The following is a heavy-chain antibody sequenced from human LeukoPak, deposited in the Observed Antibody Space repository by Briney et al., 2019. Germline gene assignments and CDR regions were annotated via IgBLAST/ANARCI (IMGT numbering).Heavy chain of an antibody. V-gene: IGHV3-23*01. CDR2: ISGSGGST. CDR1: GFTFSSYA. Sequence: TGGSLRLSCAASGFTFSSYAMSWVRQAPGKGLEWVSAISGSGGSTYYADSVKGRFTISRDNSKNTLYLQMDSLRAEDTAVYYCAKVDHDSSGYRYWGQGTLVTVSS. CDR3: AKVDHDSSGYRY. J-gene: IGHJ4*02. D-gene: IGHD3-22*01.